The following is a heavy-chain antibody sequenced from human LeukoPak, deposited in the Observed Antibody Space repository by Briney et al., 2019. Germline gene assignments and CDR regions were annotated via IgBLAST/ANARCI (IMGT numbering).Heavy chain of an antibody. V-gene: IGHV3-15*05. Sequence: PGGSLRLSCAASGFTFSYAWMSWVRQAPGKGLEWVGRIKSKTDGGTTDYAAPVKGRFTISRDDSKNTLFLQMNSLRAEDTAVYYCARVGDEVAYTRGYLDYWGQGTLVTVSS. D-gene: IGHD3-16*01. CDR2: IKSKTDGGTT. J-gene: IGHJ4*02. CDR1: GFTFSYAW. CDR3: ARVGDEVAYTRGYLDY.